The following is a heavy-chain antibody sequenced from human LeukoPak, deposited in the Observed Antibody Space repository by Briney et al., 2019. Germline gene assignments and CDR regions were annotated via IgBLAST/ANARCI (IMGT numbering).Heavy chain of an antibody. CDR2: MNPNSGNT. J-gene: IGHJ6*02. D-gene: IGHD6-13*01. V-gene: IGHV1-8*01. Sequence: ASVKVSCKASGYTFTSYDINWVRQATGQGLEWMGWMNPNSGNTGYAQKFQGRVTMTRNTSISTAYMELSSLRSEDTAVYYCVATIAADTVYYGMDVWGQGTTVTVSS. CDR3: VATIAADTVYYGMDV. CDR1: GYTFTSYD.